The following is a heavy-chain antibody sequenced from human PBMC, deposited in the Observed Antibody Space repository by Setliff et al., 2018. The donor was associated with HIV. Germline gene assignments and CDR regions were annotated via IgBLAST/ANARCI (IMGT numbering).Heavy chain of an antibody. CDR2: IIPILGVA. Sequence: GASVKVSCKASRSTFNSHTINWVRQAPGQGLDWMGRIIPILGVANYAQRFQGKVTITADKSTSTAYMELTSLRFDDTAMYYCVRGVQSPPHYSYYYMD. J-gene: IGHJ6*03. CDR1: RSTFNSHT. CDR3: VRGVQSPPHYSYYYMD. D-gene: IGHD3-3*01. V-gene: IGHV1-69*02.